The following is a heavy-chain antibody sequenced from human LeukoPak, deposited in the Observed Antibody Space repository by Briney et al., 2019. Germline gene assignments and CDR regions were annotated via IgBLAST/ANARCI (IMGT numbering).Heavy chain of an antibody. CDR1: GYTFTSYG. J-gene: IGHJ6*03. CDR2: ISAYNGNT. CDR3: ARDLRITGTTYYYYMDV. D-gene: IGHD1-7*01. V-gene: IGHV1-18*01. Sequence: GASVTVSCKASGYTFTSYGISWVRQAPGQGLEWMGWISAYNGNTNYAQKLQGRVTMTTDTSTSTAYMELRSLRSDDTAVYYCARDLRITGTTYYYYMDVWGKGTTVTVSS.